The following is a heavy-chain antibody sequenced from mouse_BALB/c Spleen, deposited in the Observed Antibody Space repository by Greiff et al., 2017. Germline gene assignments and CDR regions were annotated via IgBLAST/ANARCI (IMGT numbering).Heavy chain of an antibody. J-gene: IGHJ4*01. V-gene: IGHV5-4*02. Sequence: EVQGVESGGGLVKPGGSLKLSCAASGFTFSDYYMYWVRQTPEKRLEWVATISDGGSYTYYPDSVKGRFTISRDNAKNNLYLQMSSLKSEDTAMYYCVRPLLYAMDYWGQGTSVTVSS. CDR3: VRPLLYAMDY. CDR2: ISDGGSYT. D-gene: IGHD2-10*01. CDR1: GFTFSDYY.